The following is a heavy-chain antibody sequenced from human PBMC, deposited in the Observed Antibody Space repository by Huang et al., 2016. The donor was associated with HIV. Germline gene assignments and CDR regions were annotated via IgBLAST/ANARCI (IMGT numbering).Heavy chain of an antibody. Sequence: QVQLVQSGAEVKKTGASVKVSCEASNYNFGSHGISWVRQAPGQGLEWMGWSSVYNGDTKYEQKFQGRVTMTRETSTRTAYMELTSLRFDDTAVYYCARSGFGVVITTTLDYYYMDVWGTGTTVTVSS. J-gene: IGHJ6*03. V-gene: IGHV1-18*01. CDR3: ARSGFGVVITTTLDYYYMDV. CDR2: SSVYNGDT. D-gene: IGHD3-3*01. CDR1: NYNFGSHG.